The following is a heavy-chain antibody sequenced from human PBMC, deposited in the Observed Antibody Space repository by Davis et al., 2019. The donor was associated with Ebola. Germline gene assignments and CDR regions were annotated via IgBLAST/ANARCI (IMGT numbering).Heavy chain of an antibody. D-gene: IGHD3-16*02. V-gene: IGHV3-30*04. CDR3: ARIRWYYFDY. Sequence: GESLKISCAASGFTFSSYAMHWVRQAPGKGLEWVAVISSDGSNKYYADSVKGRFTISRDNSKNTLYLQMNSLRPEDTAVYFCARIRWYYFDYWGQGTLVTVSS. CDR2: ISSDGSNK. CDR1: GFTFSSYA. J-gene: IGHJ4*02.